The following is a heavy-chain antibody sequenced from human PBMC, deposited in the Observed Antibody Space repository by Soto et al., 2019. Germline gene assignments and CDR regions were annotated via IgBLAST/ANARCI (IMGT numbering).Heavy chain of an antibody. CDR1: GGSISSSSYY. Sequence: PSETLSLTYTVSGGSISSSSYYWGWIRQPPGKGLEWIGSIYYSGSTYYNPSLKSRVTISVDTSKNQFSLKLSSVTAADTAVYYCARHQSHSSSYVDPWGQGTLVTVS. CDR2: IYYSGST. D-gene: IGHD6-13*01. V-gene: IGHV4-39*01. CDR3: ARHQSHSSSYVDP. J-gene: IGHJ5*02.